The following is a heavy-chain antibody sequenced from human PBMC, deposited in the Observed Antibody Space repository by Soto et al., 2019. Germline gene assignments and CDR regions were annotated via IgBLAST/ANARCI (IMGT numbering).Heavy chain of an antibody. CDR2: INSYSGST. CDR1: RFTLTNYG. D-gene: IGHD5-18*01. V-gene: IGHV1-18*01. Sequence: QVQLVQSGAEVKKPGASVMFSCKASRFTLTNYGIGWVRQAPGQGLEWMGWINSYSGSTNYAQKLQGRVTMTRDTSTSTAYMELRSLRSDDTAVYYCASRSGQLPYYVDYWGHGTLVTVSS. J-gene: IGHJ4*01. CDR3: ASRSGQLPYYVDY.